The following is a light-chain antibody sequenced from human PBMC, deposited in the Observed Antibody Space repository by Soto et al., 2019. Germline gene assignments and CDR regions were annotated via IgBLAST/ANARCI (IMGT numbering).Light chain of an antibody. J-gene: IGLJ1*01. Sequence: NFMLTQAHSVSESQGTTVTISCTRSSGNIASNFVQWYQQRPGSAPTILIFKNDQRPSGVPDRFSGSLDSSSNSASLIISGLNTEDEADYYCQSYDATSYVFGTGTKVTVL. CDR1: SGNIASNF. CDR2: KND. CDR3: QSYDATSYV. V-gene: IGLV6-57*03.